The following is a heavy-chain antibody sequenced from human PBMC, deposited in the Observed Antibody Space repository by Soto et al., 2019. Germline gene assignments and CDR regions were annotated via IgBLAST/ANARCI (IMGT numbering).Heavy chain of an antibody. CDR2: ISSSSSYT. D-gene: IGHD2-15*01. CDR3: ARDSPHYCSGGSCPVD. Sequence: GGSLRLSCAASGFTFSDYYMSWIRQAPGKGLEWVSYISSSSSYTNYADSVKGRFTISRDNAKNSLYLQMNSLRAEDTAVYYCARDSPHYCSGGSCPVDWGQGTLVTVSS. V-gene: IGHV3-11*06. CDR1: GFTFSDYY. J-gene: IGHJ4*02.